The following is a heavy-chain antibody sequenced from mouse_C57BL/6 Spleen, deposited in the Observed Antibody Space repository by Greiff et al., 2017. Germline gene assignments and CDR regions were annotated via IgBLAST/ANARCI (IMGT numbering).Heavy chain of an antibody. D-gene: IGHD1-1*01. CDR3: ARKYYGSSPGWFAY. CDR2: IDPSDSYT. J-gene: IGHJ3*01. V-gene: IGHV1-50*01. CDR1: GYTFTSYW. Sequence: VQLQQPGAELVKPGASVKLSCKASGYTFTSYWMQWVKQRPGQGLEWIGEIDPSDSYTNYNQKFKGKATLTVDTSSSTAYMQLSSLTSEDSAVYYCARKYYGSSPGWFAYWGQGTLVTVSA.